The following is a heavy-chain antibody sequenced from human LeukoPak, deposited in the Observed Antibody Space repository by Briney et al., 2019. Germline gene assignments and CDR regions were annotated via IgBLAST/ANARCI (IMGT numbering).Heavy chain of an antibody. CDR3: ARVPVSGSYHFDY. CDR1: GGTFSSYA. V-gene: IGHV1-69*05. J-gene: IGHJ4*02. Sequence: ASVKVSCKASGGTFSSYAISWVRQAPGQGLEWMGGTIPIFGTANYAQKFQGRVTITTDESTSTAYMELSSLRSEDTAVYYCARVPVSGSYHFDYWGQGTLVTVSS. CDR2: TIPIFGTA. D-gene: IGHD1-26*01.